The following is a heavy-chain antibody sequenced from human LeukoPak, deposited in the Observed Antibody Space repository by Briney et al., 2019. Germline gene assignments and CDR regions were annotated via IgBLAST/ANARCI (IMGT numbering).Heavy chain of an antibody. J-gene: IGHJ3*02. CDR3: ARDLAGPPQEAFDI. CDR1: GFTFSDYY. V-gene: IGHV3-11*04. Sequence: PGGSLRLSCAASGFTFSDYYMSWIRQAPGRGLEWVSYISNSGTTRYYADSVKGRFTISRDNAENSLFLQMNSLRAEDTAVYYCARDLAGPPQEAFDIWGQGTMVTVS. CDR2: ISNSGTTR.